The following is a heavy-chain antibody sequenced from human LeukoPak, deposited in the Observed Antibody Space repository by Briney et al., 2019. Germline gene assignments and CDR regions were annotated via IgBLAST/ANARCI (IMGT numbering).Heavy chain of an antibody. CDR2: ISGSGGST. CDR3: AKITGSVVAAYFDY. D-gene: IGHD2-15*01. J-gene: IGHJ4*02. V-gene: IGHV3-23*01. CDR1: GFTFSSYA. Sequence: PGGSLRLSCAASGFTFSSYATSWVRQAPGKGLEWVSAISGSGGSTYYADSVKGRFTISRDNSKNTLYLQMNSLRAEDTAVYYCAKITGSVVAAYFDYWGQGTLATVSS.